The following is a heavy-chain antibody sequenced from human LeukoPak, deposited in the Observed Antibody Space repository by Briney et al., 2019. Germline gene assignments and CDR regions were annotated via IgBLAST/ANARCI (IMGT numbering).Heavy chain of an antibody. CDR1: GFTFSRYG. CDR2: IGGGGSST. Sequence: PGGSLRLSCAASGFTFSRYGMTWVRQAPGKGLEWVSTIGGGGSSTLYADSVKGRFIISRDNSKNTLSLQMNTLRAEDTAVYYCAKSHASTWTIFDYWGQGSLVTVSS. CDR3: AKSHASTWTIFDY. V-gene: IGHV3-23*01. D-gene: IGHD6-13*01. J-gene: IGHJ4*02.